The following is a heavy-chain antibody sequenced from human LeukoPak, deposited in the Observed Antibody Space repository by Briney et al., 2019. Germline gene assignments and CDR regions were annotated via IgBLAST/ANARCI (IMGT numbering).Heavy chain of an antibody. V-gene: IGHV3-30-3*01. CDR3: ARSITMIVVVFDY. CDR2: ISYDGSNK. CDR1: GFTFSSYA. Sequence: GGSLRLSCAASGFTFSSYAMHWVRQAPGKGLEWVAVISYDGSNKYYAGSVKGRFTISRDNSKNTLYLQMNSLRAEDTAVYHCARSITMIVVVFDYWGQGTLVTVSS. J-gene: IGHJ4*02. D-gene: IGHD3-22*01.